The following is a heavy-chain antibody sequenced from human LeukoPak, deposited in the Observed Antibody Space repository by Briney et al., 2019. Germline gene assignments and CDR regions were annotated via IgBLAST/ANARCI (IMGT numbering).Heavy chain of an antibody. CDR1: GYTSTSYG. D-gene: IGHD3-9*01. J-gene: IGHJ3*02. Sequence: GASVKVSCKASGYTSTSYGISWVRQAPGQGLEWMGWISAYNGNTNYAQKLQGRVTMTTDTSTSTAYMELRSLRSDDTAVYYCARLYDILTGYWLEAFDIWGQGTMVTVSS. CDR2: ISAYNGNT. V-gene: IGHV1-18*01. CDR3: ARLYDILTGYWLEAFDI.